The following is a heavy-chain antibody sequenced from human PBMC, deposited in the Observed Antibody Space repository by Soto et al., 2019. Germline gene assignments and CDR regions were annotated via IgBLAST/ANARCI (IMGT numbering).Heavy chain of an antibody. CDR2: IWYDGSNK. Sequence: PAGSIKLSCAASGFTFSSYGMHGVRQAQGKGLEWVAVIWYDGSNKYYADSVKGRFTISRDNSKNTLYLQMNSLRAEDTAVYYCARVRTDGDYYYGMDVWGQGTTVTVSS. CDR1: GFTFSSYG. J-gene: IGHJ6*02. V-gene: IGHV3-33*01. CDR3: ARVRTDGDYYYGMDV. D-gene: IGHD4-17*01.